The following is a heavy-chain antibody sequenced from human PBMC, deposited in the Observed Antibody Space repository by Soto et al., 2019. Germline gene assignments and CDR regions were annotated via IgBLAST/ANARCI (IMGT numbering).Heavy chain of an antibody. Sequence: QLQLQESGSGLVKPSQTLSLTCAVSGGSISSGGYSWSWIRQPPGKGLEWIGYIYPSGSTYYNPAPQSGATISVERSKKQLSLKLSSVIASDTAVYYCARVPSPWGQGTLVTVSS. CDR2: IYPSGST. J-gene: IGHJ5*02. CDR1: GGSISSGGYS. V-gene: IGHV4-30-2*01. CDR3: ARVPSP.